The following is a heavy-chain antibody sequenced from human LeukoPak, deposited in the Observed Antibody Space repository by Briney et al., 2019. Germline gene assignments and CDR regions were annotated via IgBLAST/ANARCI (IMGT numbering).Heavy chain of an antibody. Sequence: PGGSLRLSCAASGFTFTSHWMSWVRPAPGKGLEWVANIKQDGSEKYYVDSVKGRFTISRDNAKNSLYLQMNSLRAEDTAVYYCARPTHYYDSSGSTFDYWGQGTLVTVSS. D-gene: IGHD3-22*01. CDR2: IKQDGSEK. CDR1: GFTFTSHW. V-gene: IGHV3-7*01. J-gene: IGHJ4*02. CDR3: ARPTHYYDSSGSTFDY.